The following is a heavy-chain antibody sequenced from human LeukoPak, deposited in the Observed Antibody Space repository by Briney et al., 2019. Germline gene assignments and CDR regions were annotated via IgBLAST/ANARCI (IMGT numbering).Heavy chain of an antibody. Sequence: GGSLRLSCAASGFTFSSSAMHWVRQAPDKGLEWVAVISYDGSNKYYADSVKGRFTISRDNSKNTLYLQMNSLRADDTAVYYCARGRVTGTMSDFDYWGQGTLVTVSS. D-gene: IGHD1-7*01. J-gene: IGHJ4*02. CDR1: GFTFSSSA. V-gene: IGHV3-30-3*01. CDR2: ISYDGSNK. CDR3: ARGRVTGTMSDFDY.